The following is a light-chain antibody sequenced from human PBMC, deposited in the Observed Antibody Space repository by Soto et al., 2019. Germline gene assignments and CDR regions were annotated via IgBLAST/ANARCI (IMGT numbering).Light chain of an antibody. CDR2: DVS. Sequence: DIQMTQAPSTLSASVGDRVTITCRASQSINAWLAWYQQKPGKAPKLLIYDVSTLESGVPSRFSGSASGTEFTLTISYLESDDFATYYCQQYHLYSTFGQGTKVDIK. J-gene: IGKJ1*01. CDR1: QSINAW. V-gene: IGKV1-5*01. CDR3: QQYHLYST.